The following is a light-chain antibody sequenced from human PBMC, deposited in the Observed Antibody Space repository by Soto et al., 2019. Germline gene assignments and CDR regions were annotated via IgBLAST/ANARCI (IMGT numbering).Light chain of an antibody. CDR3: SSYTSTNTQV. V-gene: IGLV2-14*01. CDR2: AVS. CDR1: SSDVGLYDY. Sequence: QSALTQPASVSGSPGQSITISCTGTSSDVGLYDYVSWYQQHPGKAPQLMIYAVSNRPSGVSNRFSASKSGNTASLFISGLQAEDEADYYCSSYTSTNTQVFGTGTKVTVL. J-gene: IGLJ1*01.